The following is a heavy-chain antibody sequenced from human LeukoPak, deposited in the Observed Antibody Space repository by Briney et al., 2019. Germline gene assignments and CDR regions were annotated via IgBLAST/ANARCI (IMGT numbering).Heavy chain of an antibody. CDR3: ARGPYSSGWYVYYGMDV. V-gene: IGHV3-48*02. CDR1: GFTFSSYS. J-gene: IGHJ6*02. Sequence: GGSLRLSCAASGFTFSSYSMNWVRQAPGKGLEWVSYISSSSSTIYYADSVKARFTISRDNAKNSLYLQMNSLRDEDTAVYSCARGPYSSGWYVYYGMDVWGQGTTVIVSS. CDR2: ISSSSSTI. D-gene: IGHD6-19*01.